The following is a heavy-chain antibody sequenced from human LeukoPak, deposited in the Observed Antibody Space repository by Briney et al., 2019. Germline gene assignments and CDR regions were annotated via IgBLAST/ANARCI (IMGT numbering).Heavy chain of an antibody. CDR3: ASVRPTYYYDSSGYPDY. CDR1: GFTFSSYA. J-gene: IGHJ4*02. D-gene: IGHD3-22*01. CDR2: ISYDGSNK. V-gene: IGHV3-30*01. Sequence: GRSLRLSCAASGFTFSSYAMHWVRQAPGKGLEWVAVISYDGSNKYYADSVKGRFTISRDNSKNTLYLQMNSLRAEDTAVYYCASVRPTYYYDSSGYPDYWGQGTLVTVSS.